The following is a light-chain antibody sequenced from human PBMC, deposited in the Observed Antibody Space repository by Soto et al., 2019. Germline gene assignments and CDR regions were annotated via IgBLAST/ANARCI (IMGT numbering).Light chain of an antibody. V-gene: IGLV2-14*01. J-gene: IGLJ1*01. CDR1: SSDVGGYNY. Sequence: QSVLTQPASVSGSPGQSITISCTGTSSDVGGYNYVSWYQQHPGKAPKLMIYDVSNRPSGVSNRFSGSKSGNTASLTISGLQAEDEFDYYCSSYTSTSTLYVFGPGTKVPVL. CDR3: SSYTSTSTLYV. CDR2: DVS.